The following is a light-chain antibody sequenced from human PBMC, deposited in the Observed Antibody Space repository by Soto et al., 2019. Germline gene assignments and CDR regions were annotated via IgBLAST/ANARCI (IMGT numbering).Light chain of an antibody. CDR3: QQRSNWPPWT. CDR2: DAS. V-gene: IGKV3-11*01. J-gene: IGKJ1*01. Sequence: EIVLTQSPATLSLSPGERATLSCRASQSVSSYLAWYQQKPGQAPRPLIYDASNRATGIPARFSGSGSGTGFTLTISSLEPEDFAVYYCQQRSNWPPWTFGQGTKVEIK. CDR1: QSVSSY.